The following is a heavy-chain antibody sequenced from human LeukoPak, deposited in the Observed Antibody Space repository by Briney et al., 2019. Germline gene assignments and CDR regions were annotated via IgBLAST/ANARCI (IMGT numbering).Heavy chain of an antibody. CDR3: ATLERYCSSTSCYGGIDY. CDR2: IYYSGST. Sequence: PSQTLSLTCTVSGGSISSGDYYWSWIRHPPGKGLEWIGYIYYSGSTYYNPSLKSRVTISVDTSKNQFSLKLSSVTAADTAVYYCATLERYCSSTSCYGGIDYWGQGTLVTGSS. V-gene: IGHV4-30-4*01. D-gene: IGHD2-2*01. CDR1: GGSISSGDYY. J-gene: IGHJ4*02.